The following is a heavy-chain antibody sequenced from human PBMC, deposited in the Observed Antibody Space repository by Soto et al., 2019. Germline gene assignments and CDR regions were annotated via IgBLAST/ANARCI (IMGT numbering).Heavy chain of an antibody. V-gene: IGHV3-30*18. J-gene: IGHJ4*02. CDR2: ISYDGHTE. CDR1: GFTFSSYG. CDR3: AKSQLGGSGSYYY. Sequence: GGSLRLSCAASGFTFSSYGMHWVRQAPGMGLEWLAVISYDGHTEYYADSVKGRFTISRDNSKNTLYLQMNSLRAEDTAVYYCAKSQLGGSGSYYYWGQGTLVTVSS. D-gene: IGHD3-10*01.